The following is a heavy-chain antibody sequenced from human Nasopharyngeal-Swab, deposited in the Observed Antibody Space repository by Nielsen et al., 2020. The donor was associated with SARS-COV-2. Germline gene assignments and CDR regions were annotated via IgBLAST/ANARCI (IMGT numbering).Heavy chain of an antibody. V-gene: IGHV3-7*01. J-gene: IGHJ4*02. Sequence: GESLKISCAASGFTLSSYWMSWVRQAPGKGLEWVANIKQDGSEKYYVDSVKGRFTISRDNAKNSLYLQMNSLRAEDTAVYYCAANTAMVSSLDYWGQGTLVTVSS. D-gene: IGHD5-18*01. CDR2: IKQDGSEK. CDR3: AANTAMVSSLDY. CDR1: GFTLSSYW.